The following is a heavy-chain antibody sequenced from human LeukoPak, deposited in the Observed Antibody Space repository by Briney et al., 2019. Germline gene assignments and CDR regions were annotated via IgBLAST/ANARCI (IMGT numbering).Heavy chain of an antibody. V-gene: IGHV4-61*02. D-gene: IGHD3-22*01. CDR1: GGSITSGNYH. J-gene: IGHJ5*02. Sequence: PSETLSLTCTVSGGSITSGNYHWSWFRQPAGKGLEYIGRIYTSGGTSGSTYYNPSLKSRVTISVDTSKNQFSLKLSSVTAADTAVYYCAWGDSSGYPFDPWGQGTLVTVSS. CDR3: AWGDSSGYPFDP. CDR2: IYTSGGTSGST.